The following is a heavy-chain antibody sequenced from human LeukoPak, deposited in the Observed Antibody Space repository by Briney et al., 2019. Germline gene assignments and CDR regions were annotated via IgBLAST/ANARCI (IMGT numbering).Heavy chain of an antibody. CDR1: GGSISSYY. Sequence: SETLSLTCTVSGGSISSYYWSWIRQPPGKGLEWIGYIYYSGSTNYNPSLKSRVTISVDTSKNQFSLKLSSVTAADTAVYYCARGTGYGLYYYYMDVWGKGTTVTISS. V-gene: IGHV4-59*01. J-gene: IGHJ6*03. CDR3: ARGTGYGLYYYYMDV. CDR2: IYYSGST. D-gene: IGHD1-14*01.